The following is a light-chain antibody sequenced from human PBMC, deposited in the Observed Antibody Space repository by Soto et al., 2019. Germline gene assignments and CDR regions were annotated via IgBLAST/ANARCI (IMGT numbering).Light chain of an antibody. V-gene: IGKV1-33*01. Sequence: DIQLTQSPSSLSASVGDRVTITCQASEGISVYLNWYHQQPGEAPKLLIYDVSNLETGVPSRFSATASGTDFTFTISSLQPEDAGTYYCQQYDNLVTFGGGTKVEIE. J-gene: IGKJ4*01. CDR3: QQYDNLVT. CDR2: DVS. CDR1: EGISVY.